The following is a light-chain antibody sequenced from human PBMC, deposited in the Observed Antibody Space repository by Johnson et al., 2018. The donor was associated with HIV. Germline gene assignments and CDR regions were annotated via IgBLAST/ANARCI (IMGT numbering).Light chain of an antibody. V-gene: IGLV1-51*01. CDR2: DNN. CDR3: GIWDSSLSGYV. CDR1: SSNIGNNY. J-gene: IGLJ1*01. Sequence: QSVLTQPPSVSAAPGQKVTISCSGSSSNIGNNYVSWYQQLPGTAPKLLIYDNNKRPSGIPDRFSGSKSGTSATLGIPGLQPGDEADYYCGIWDSSLSGYVFGTGTKVTVL.